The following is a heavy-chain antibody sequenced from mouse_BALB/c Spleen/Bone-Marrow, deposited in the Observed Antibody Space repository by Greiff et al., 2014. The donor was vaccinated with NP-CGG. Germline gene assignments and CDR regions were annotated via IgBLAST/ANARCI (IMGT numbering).Heavy chain of an antibody. CDR2: IAPGSGST. Sequence: DLVKPGASVKLSCKASGYTFTSYWINWIKQRPGQGLEWIGRIAPGSGSTYYNEMFKGKATLTVDTSSSTAYIQLSSLSSEDSAVYFCARSPIYYGNYGAMDYCGQGTSVTVSS. V-gene: IGHV1S41*01. D-gene: IGHD2-1*01. J-gene: IGHJ4*01. CDR1: GYTFTSYW. CDR3: ARSPIYYGNYGAMDY.